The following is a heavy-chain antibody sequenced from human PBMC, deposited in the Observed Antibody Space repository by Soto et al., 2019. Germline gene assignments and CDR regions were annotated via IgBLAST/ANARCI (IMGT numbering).Heavy chain of an antibody. CDR2: IWYDGSNK. CDR3: ARDGGTAMVQQNYYYYYYGMDV. Sequence: QVQLVESGGGVVQPGRSLRLSCAASGFTFSSYGMHWVRQAPGKGLEWVAVIWYDGSNKYYADYVKGRFTISRDNSKNTLYLQMNSLRAEDTAVYYCARDGGTAMVQQNYYYYYYGMDVWGQGTTVTVSS. CDR1: GFTFSSYG. V-gene: IGHV3-33*01. D-gene: IGHD5-18*01. J-gene: IGHJ6*02.